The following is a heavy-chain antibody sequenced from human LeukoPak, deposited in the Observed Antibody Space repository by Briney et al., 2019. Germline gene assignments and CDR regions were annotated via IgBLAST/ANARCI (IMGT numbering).Heavy chain of an antibody. D-gene: IGHD3-22*01. Sequence: GGSLRLPCAASGFTFSSYGMHWVRQAPGKGLEWVAVISYDGSNKYYADSVKGRFTISRDNSKNTLYLQMNSLRAEDTAVYYCAKSPRDDSSDYYFDYWGQGTLVTVSS. CDR3: AKSPRDDSSDYYFDY. CDR1: GFTFSSYG. CDR2: ISYDGSNK. J-gene: IGHJ4*02. V-gene: IGHV3-30*18.